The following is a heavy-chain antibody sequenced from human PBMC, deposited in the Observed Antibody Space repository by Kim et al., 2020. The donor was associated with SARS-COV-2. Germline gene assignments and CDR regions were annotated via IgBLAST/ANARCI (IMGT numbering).Heavy chain of an antibody. V-gene: IGHV3-30*02. CDR3: ATEKPQSAFDY. Sequence: DADSVKGRFTISRDNTKNTLYLQMNSLRGEDTAVYYCATEKPQSAFDYWGQGSLVTVSS. D-gene: IGHD6-19*01. J-gene: IGHJ4*02.